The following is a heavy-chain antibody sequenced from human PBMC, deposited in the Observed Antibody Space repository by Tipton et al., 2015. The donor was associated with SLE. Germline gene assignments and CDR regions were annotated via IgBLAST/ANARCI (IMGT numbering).Heavy chain of an antibody. CDR1: GGSINAYS. CDR2: IYYNGNT. CDR3: ARELHDSTGYHNWFDP. J-gene: IGHJ5*02. Sequence: TLSLTCTLSGGSINAYSWSWIRQPPGRGLGLIGYIYYNGNTNYNPSLKSRVTISINTSKTQFSLKLTSVTAADTAVYFCARELHDSTGYHNWFDPWGQGTLVTVSS. D-gene: IGHD3-22*01. V-gene: IGHV4-59*01.